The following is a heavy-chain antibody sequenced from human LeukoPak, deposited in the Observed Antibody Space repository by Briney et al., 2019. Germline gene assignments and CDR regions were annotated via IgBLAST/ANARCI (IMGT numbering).Heavy chain of an antibody. V-gene: IGHV1-69*04. CDR3: ARDETTVVTPSYYYFDY. J-gene: IGHJ4*02. Sequence: SVKVSCKASGGSFSTYVITWVGQAPGQGLEWMGRIIPLLGVSNFAQKFQGRVTITADKSTNTAHMELSSLRSEDTAVYYCARDETTVVTPSYYYFDYWGQGTLVTVSS. CDR1: GGSFSTYV. CDR2: IIPLLGVS. D-gene: IGHD4-23*01.